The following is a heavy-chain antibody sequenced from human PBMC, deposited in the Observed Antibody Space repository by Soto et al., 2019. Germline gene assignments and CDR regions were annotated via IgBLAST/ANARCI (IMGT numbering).Heavy chain of an antibody. Sequence: ASVKSSCTASGYTFTSYGISWVRQAPGQGLEWMGWISAYNGNTNYAQKLQGRVTMTTDTSTSTAYMELRSLRSDDTAVYYCARDPVRYKLVEVNFGMSGCGQGTTFTVPS. CDR1: GYTFTSYG. V-gene: IGHV1-18*04. D-gene: IGHD6-13*01. CDR3: ARDPVRYKLVEVNFGMSG. J-gene: IGHJ6*02. CDR2: ISAYNGNT.